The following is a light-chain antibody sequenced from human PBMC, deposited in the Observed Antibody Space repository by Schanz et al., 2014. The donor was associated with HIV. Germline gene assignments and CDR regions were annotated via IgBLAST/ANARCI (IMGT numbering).Light chain of an antibody. J-gene: IGKJ1*01. Sequence: EVVMTQSPVTLSVSPGERATLSCRASQSVSSNLAWYQQKPGQAPRLLIYGASTRATGIPARFSGSGSGTDFTLTISRLEPEDFAVYYCHQYNDWRWTFGQGTKVEIK. CDR2: GAS. V-gene: IGKV3D-15*01. CDR1: QSVSSN. CDR3: HQYNDWRWT.